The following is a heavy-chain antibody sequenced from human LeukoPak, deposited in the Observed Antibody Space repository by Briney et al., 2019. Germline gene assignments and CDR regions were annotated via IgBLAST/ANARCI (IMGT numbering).Heavy chain of an antibody. CDR1: GGTFSSYA. CDR3: ASDTSGYCSGGSCYCR. D-gene: IGHD2-15*01. J-gene: IGHJ4*02. CDR2: IIPIFGTA. V-gene: IGHV1-69*06. Sequence: SVKVSCKASGGTFSSYAISWVRQAPGQGLEWMGGIIPIFGTANYAQKFQGRVTITADKSTSTAYMELSSLRSEDTAVYYCASDTSGYCSGGSCYCRWGQGTLVTVSS.